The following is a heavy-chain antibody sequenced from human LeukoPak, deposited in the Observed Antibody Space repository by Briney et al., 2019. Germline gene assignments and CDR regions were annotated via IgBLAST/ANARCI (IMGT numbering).Heavy chain of an antibody. CDR1: GFTFSSYA. CDR2: ISYDGSNK. D-gene: IGHD3-9*01. Sequence: GALRLSCAASGFTFSSYAMHWVRQAPGKGLEWVAVISYDGSNKYYADSVKGRFTISRDNSKNTLYLQMNSLRAEDTAVYYCARSGLLRYFRTLSYYYYMDVWGKGTTVTVSS. CDR3: ARSGLLRYFRTLSYYYYMDV. J-gene: IGHJ6*03. V-gene: IGHV3-30*04.